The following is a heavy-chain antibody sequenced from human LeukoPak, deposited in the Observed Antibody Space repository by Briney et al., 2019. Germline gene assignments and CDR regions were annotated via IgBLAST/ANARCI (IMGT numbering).Heavy chain of an antibody. CDR3: ARDDSAAGTFDY. Sequence: GGSLRLSCAASGFIFSDYTMNWVRLAPGKGLEWVSSISGSSNYIYYADSVKGRFTISRGNAKNSLYLQMNSLRAEDTAVYYCARDDSAAGTFDYWGQGTLVTVSS. J-gene: IGHJ4*02. CDR2: ISGSSNYI. D-gene: IGHD6-13*01. V-gene: IGHV3-21*01. CDR1: GFIFSDYT.